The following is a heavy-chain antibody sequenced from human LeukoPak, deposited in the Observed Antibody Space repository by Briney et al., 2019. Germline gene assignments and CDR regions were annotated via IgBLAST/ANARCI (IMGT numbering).Heavy chain of an antibody. J-gene: IGHJ4*02. V-gene: IGHV3-66*01. CDR2: IYSGGST. CDR3: ARTAMVTLYYFDY. CDR1: GFTVSSNY. D-gene: IGHD4/OR15-4a*01. Sequence: GGSLRLSCAASGFTVSSNYMSWVRQAPGKGLEWVSVIYSGGSTYYADSVKGRFTISRDNSKNTLYLQMNSLRAEDTAVYYCARTAMVTLYYFDYWGQGTLVTVSS.